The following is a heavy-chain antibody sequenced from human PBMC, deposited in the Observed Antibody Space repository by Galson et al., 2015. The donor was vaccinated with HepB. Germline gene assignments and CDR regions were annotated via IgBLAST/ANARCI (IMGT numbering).Heavy chain of an antibody. CDR3: ARVVAGTVTAYAFDI. CDR2: INAGNGNT. D-gene: IGHD2-21*02. Sequence: SVKVSCKASGYTFTSYAMHWVRQAPGQRLEWMGWINAGNGNTKYSQKFQGRVTITRDTSASTAYMELSSLRSEDTAVYYCARVVAGTVTAYAFDIWGQGTMVTVSS. J-gene: IGHJ3*02. V-gene: IGHV1-3*01. CDR1: GYTFTSYA.